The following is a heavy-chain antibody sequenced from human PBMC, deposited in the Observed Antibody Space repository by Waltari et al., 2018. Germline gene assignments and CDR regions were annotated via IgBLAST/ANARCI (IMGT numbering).Heavy chain of an antibody. CDR2: IVGGGDST. J-gene: IGHJ2*01. V-gene: IGHV3-23*01. CDR1: GYTFSNYA. D-gene: IGHD6-19*01. CDR3: AKEAAVAGVGYFDL. Sequence: EVQLLESGGGLVPAGGSLRLPCIASGYTFSNYAMTWVRQAPGKGLEWVSAIVGGGDSTFYADSVKGRFTISRDNSKSSLYLQMNSLRAEDTAVYYCAKEAAVAGVGYFDLWGRGTLVTVSS.